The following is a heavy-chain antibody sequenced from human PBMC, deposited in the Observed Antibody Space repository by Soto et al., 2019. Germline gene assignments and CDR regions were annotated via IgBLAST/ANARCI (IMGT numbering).Heavy chain of an antibody. Sequence: EVQLVESGGGLVKPGGSLRLSCAASGFTFSRFTMNWVRQAPGKGLEWVSAISSNSAYIYYANSVRGRCTISRDNAKISVYLQMNSLIAEDTAVYYCARDAGGVSSSEGWFDPWGQGTLVTVSS. CDR2: ISSNSAYI. J-gene: IGHJ5*02. D-gene: IGHD6-6*01. CDR3: ARDAGGVSSSEGWFDP. CDR1: GFTFSRFT. V-gene: IGHV3-21*06.